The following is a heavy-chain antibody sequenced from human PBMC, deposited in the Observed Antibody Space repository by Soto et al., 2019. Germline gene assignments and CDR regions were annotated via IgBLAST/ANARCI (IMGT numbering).Heavy chain of an antibody. Sequence: PGESLNISGKSSGFSFTNYWISWVRQMPGKGLEWMGGIDPSDSHTNYSPSFQGHVTISADKSISTAYLQWSSLTASDTAMFYCAGTQTGPGGFDPWGQGTLVTVSS. V-gene: IGHV5-10-1*01. CDR3: AGTQTGPGGFDP. D-gene: IGHD7-27*01. J-gene: IGHJ5*02. CDR2: IDPSDSHT. CDR1: GFSFTNYW.